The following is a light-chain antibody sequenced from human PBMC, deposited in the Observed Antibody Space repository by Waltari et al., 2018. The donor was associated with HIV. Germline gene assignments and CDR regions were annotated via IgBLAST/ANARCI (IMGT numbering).Light chain of an antibody. CDR2: EVS. CDR3: CSYAGSSTFV. V-gene: IGLV2-23*02. Sequence: QSALPQPASVSGSPGQSITLSCTGTSRDVGSYNLVPWYQQYPGKAPKLMISEVSKRPSGVSNRFSGSKSGNTASLTVSGLQAEDEADYYCCSYAGSSTFVFGTGTKVTVL. CDR1: SRDVGSYNL. J-gene: IGLJ1*01.